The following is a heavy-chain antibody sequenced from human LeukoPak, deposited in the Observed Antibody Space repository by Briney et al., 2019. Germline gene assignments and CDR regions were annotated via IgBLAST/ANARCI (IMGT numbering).Heavy chain of an antibody. CDR2: IRSRANNYAT. D-gene: IGHD5-24*01. Sequence: PGGSLRLSCAASGFTFSASSMHWVRQASGKGLEWVGRIRSRANNYATAYAASVKGRFTISRDDSKNTAYLQMNSPKTEDTAVYYCIRWGDGYSYYLDSWGKGTLVTVSS. CDR3: IRWGDGYSYYLDS. V-gene: IGHV3-73*01. J-gene: IGHJ4*02. CDR1: GFTFSASS.